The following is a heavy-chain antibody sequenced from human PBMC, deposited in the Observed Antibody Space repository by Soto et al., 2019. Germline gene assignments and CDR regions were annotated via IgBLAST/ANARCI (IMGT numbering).Heavy chain of an antibody. Sequence: PWGSLGLSCAASGLTFTRYSMNWVRQAPGKGLEWVSSISSTTNYIYYGDSMKGRFTISRDNGKNSLYLEIHSLRAEDTAVYYCARGSEDLTSNFDYWGQGTLVTVSS. CDR1: GLTFTRYS. CDR2: ISSTTNYI. V-gene: IGHV3-21*06. CDR3: ARGSEDLTSNFDY. J-gene: IGHJ4*02.